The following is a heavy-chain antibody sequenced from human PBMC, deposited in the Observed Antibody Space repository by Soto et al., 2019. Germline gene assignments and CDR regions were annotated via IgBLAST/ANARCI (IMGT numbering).Heavy chain of an antibody. Sequence: AASVKVSCKASGYTFTSYGISWVRQAPGQGLEWMGWISAYNGNTNYAQKLQGRVTMTTDTSTSTAYMELRSLRSDDTAVYYCARSAQERSGWYSGRWFDPWGQGTLVTVSS. D-gene: IGHD6-19*01. V-gene: IGHV1-18*04. CDR1: GYTFTSYG. CDR2: ISAYNGNT. CDR3: ARSAQERSGWYSGRWFDP. J-gene: IGHJ5*02.